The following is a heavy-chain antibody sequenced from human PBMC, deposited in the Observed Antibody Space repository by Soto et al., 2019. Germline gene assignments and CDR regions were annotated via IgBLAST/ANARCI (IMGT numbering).Heavy chain of an antibody. CDR3: ARGRVVVPAAVMFNCLDP. J-gene: IGHJ5*02. V-gene: IGHV4-30-2*01. D-gene: IGHD2-2*01. Sequence: WIXXPPGEGLXXXXYIFHGGSTYYNPXLRSRVTISVDRSRTXXSLKMSSVTAADTAVYYCARGRVVVPAAVMFNCLDPWGQGALVTVSS. CDR2: IFHGGST.